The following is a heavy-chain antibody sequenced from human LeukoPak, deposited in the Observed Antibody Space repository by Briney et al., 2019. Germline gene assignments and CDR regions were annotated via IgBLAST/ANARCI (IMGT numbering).Heavy chain of an antibody. Sequence: SGGSLRLSCAASGFTLSSYGMNWVRQAPGKGLEWVSGISGSGGSTDYADSVKGRFTISRDNSKNTVNLQLNSLRVEDTAVYYCARAQEQWLVLYYFDYWGQGTLVTVSS. V-gene: IGHV3-23*01. CDR2: ISGSGGST. D-gene: IGHD6-19*01. CDR1: GFTLSSYG. CDR3: ARAQEQWLVLYYFDY. J-gene: IGHJ4*02.